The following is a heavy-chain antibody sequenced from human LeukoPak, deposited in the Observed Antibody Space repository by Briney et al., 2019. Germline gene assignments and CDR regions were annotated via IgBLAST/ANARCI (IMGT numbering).Heavy chain of an antibody. CDR3: ARPDRPTGKVGD. J-gene: IGHJ4*02. CDR2: INPGDSDT. V-gene: IGHV5-51*01. CDR1: GYTFTNYW. Sequence: GESLKTSCKRSGYTFTNYWIAWAPRIPGKGLGGRGIINPGDSDTRYSPSFQGQVTISADKSSSTAYLQWSRLKASDTAMYYCARPDRPTGKVGDWGQGTLVTVSS. D-gene: IGHD2-8*02.